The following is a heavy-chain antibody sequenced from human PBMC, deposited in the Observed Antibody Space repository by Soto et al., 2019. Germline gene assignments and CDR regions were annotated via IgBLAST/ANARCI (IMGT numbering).Heavy chain of an antibody. V-gene: IGHV3-53*01. D-gene: IGHD1-7*01. Sequence: GALRVSCPASGVTFGSNYMSWVRQAPGKGLEWVSVIYSGGNTYYADSVKGRFSISRDYSKNMLYLQMNSLRPEDTAVYYCARDQRTGPTLNYFYYGMDVWGQGTTVTVSS. J-gene: IGHJ6*02. CDR2: IYSGGNT. CDR3: ARDQRTGPTLNYFYYGMDV. CDR1: GVTFGSNY.